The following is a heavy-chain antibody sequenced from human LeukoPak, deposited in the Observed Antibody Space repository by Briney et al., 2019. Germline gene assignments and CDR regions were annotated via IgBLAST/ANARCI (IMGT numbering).Heavy chain of an antibody. CDR2: IWYDGGNK. V-gene: IGHV3-33*08. Sequence: GGSLRLSCAASGFTFSSYAMHWVRQAPGKGLEWVAVIWYDGGNKYYGDSVKGRFTISRDTSKNTMYLQMNSLRAEDTAVYYCARDRRYGSGSGSRYYGMDVWGQGTTVTVSS. J-gene: IGHJ6*02. CDR3: ARDRRYGSGSGSRYYGMDV. CDR1: GFTFSSYA. D-gene: IGHD3-10*01.